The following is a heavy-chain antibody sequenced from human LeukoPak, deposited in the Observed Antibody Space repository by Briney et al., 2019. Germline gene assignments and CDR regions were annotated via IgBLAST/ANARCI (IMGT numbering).Heavy chain of an antibody. CDR3: AREHSDTSGYEIDYFDY. CDR2: ITFSSSTV. Sequence: GGSLRLSCAASGFTFSTYSMNWVRQAPGKGLEWVSYITFSSSTVYYADSVKGRFTISRDNAKNSLYLQMNSLRAEDTAVYYCAREHSDTSGYEIDYFDYWGQGTLVTVSP. J-gene: IGHJ4*02. CDR1: GFTFSTYS. D-gene: IGHD3-22*01. V-gene: IGHV3-48*04.